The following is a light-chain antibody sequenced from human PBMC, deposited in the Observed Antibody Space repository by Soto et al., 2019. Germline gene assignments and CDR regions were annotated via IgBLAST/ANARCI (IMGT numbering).Light chain of an antibody. V-gene: IGKV1-27*01. CDR1: QDIRNF. Sequence: DIQMTQSPTSLSASVGDRVTITCRASQDIRNFVAWYQQKPGKAPKLLIYAASTLQSGVPSRFSGSGSGTDSTLTINSLQPEDVATYSCQKYRSVPVFGPGTKVEIK. CDR2: AAS. J-gene: IGKJ3*01. CDR3: QKYRSVPV.